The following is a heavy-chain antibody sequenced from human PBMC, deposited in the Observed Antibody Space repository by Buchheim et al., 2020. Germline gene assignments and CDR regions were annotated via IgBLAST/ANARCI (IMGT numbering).Heavy chain of an antibody. Sequence: QVQLVQSGAEVKKPGSSVKVSCKASGGTFSSYAISWVRQAPGQGLEWMGGIIPIFGTANYAQKFQGRVTITADESTSKAYMELSSLGSEDTAVYYCARDAGGSGSLGRPWNNWYFDLWGRGTL. CDR2: IIPIFGTA. V-gene: IGHV1-69*01. J-gene: IGHJ2*01. D-gene: IGHD3-10*01. CDR1: GGTFSSYA. CDR3: ARDAGGSGSLGRPWNNWYFDL.